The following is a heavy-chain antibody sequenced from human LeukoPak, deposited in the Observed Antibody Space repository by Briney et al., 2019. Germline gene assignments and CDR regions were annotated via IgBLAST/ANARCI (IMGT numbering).Heavy chain of an antibody. D-gene: IGHD7-27*01. CDR3: ARAMLTGDFCGAFDI. CDR2: ISSSSSYT. Sequence: GGSLRLSCAASGFIFSDYSLNWVRQAPGKGLEWVSSISSSSSYTKSADSVKGRFTISRDNAKNSLYLQMNSLRAEDTAVYYCARAMLTGDFCGAFDIWGQGTMVTVSS. CDR1: GFIFSDYS. V-gene: IGHV3-21*01. J-gene: IGHJ3*02.